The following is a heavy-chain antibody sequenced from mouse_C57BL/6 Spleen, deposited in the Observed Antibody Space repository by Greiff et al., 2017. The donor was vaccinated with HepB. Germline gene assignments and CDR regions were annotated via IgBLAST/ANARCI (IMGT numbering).Heavy chain of an antibody. CDR2: IWSGGST. D-gene: IGHD2-5*01. Sequence: VMLVESGPGLVQPSQSLSITCTVSGFSLTSYGVHWVRQSPGKGLEWLGVIWSGGSTDYNAAFISRLSISKDNSKSQVFFKMNSLQADDTAIYYCARTDSKNWYFDVWGTGTTVTVSS. CDR1: GFSLTSYG. V-gene: IGHV2-2*01. CDR3: ARTDSKNWYFDV. J-gene: IGHJ1*03.